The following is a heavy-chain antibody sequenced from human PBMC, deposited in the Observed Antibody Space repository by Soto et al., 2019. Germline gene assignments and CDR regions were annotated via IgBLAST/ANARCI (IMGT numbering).Heavy chain of an antibody. CDR1: GFTFSSYA. D-gene: IGHD2-21*02. V-gene: IGHV3-30-3*01. J-gene: IGHJ4*02. Sequence: GGSLRLSCAASGFTFSSYAMHWVRQAPGKGLEWVAVISYDGSNKYYADSVKGRFTISRDNSKNTLYLQMNSLRAEDTAVYYCARDEGLVVVTGSLDYWGQGTLVTVSS. CDR3: ARDEGLVVVTGSLDY. CDR2: ISYDGSNK.